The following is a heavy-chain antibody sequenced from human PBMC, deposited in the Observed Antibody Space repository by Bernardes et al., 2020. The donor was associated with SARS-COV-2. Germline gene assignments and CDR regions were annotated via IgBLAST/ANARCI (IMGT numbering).Heavy chain of an antibody. CDR2: ISGHNGNT. CDR1: GYTFTSYG. CDR3: ARDELSPSDYVWGSIDYYGMDV. D-gene: IGHD3-16*01. J-gene: IGHJ6*02. V-gene: IGHV1-18*04. Sequence: ASVKVSCKASGYTFTSYGISWVRQAPGQGLEWMGWISGHNGNTDYAQKFQGRVTMTTETSTRTVYMDLRSLRSDDTAVYFCARDELSPSDYVWGSIDYYGMDVWGQGTTVTVSS.